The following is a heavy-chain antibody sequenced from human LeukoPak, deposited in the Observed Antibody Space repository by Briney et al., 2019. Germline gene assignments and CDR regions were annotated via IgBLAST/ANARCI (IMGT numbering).Heavy chain of an antibody. CDR2: IRGDGGST. CDR3: ARESETSGWYDY. D-gene: IGHD6-19*01. CDR1: GFIFDNYA. J-gene: IGHJ4*02. Sequence: GSLRLSCAAPGFIFDNYAIHWVRQAPGKGLEWVSLIRGDGGSTFYADSVRGPLTISRANTRKSLSLQMSSLRSEDTALYYCARESETSGWYDYWGQGTLVTVSS. V-gene: IGHV3-43*02.